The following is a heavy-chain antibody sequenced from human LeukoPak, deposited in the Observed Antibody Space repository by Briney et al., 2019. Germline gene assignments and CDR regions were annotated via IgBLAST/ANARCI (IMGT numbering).Heavy chain of an antibody. J-gene: IGHJ4*02. D-gene: IGHD3-22*01. Sequence: PGGSLRLSCAASGFTFSSYAMSWVRQAPGKGLEWVSAISGSGGSTYYADSVKGRFTISRDNSKNTLYLQMNSLRAEDTAVYYCAKVSPTKYYYDSSGSDYWGQGTLVTVSS. CDR2: ISGSGGST. V-gene: IGHV3-23*01. CDR1: GFTFSSYA. CDR3: AKVSPTKYYYDSSGSDY.